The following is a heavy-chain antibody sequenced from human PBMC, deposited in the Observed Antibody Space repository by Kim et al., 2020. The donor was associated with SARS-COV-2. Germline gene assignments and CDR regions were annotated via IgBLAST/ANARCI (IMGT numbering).Heavy chain of an antibody. CDR2: ASGSGDGT. CDR3: ARDDREQEPGL. V-gene: IGHV3-23*01. J-gene: IGHJ4*02. CDR1: GFTFSRYA. D-gene: IGHD1-1*01. Sequence: GGSLRLSCAVSGFTFSRYAVSWVRQAPGKGLEWVSAASGSGDGTFYADSVKGRFTISRDNSKNTLYLQMNSLRADDTAVYYCARDDREQEPGLWGQGTLVTVSS.